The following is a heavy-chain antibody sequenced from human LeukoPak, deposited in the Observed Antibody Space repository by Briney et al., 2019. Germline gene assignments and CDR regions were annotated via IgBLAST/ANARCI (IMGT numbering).Heavy chain of an antibody. Sequence: SETLSLICTVSGGSITSHYWGWIRQPPGKGLEWIGYMYYTGSTKYNPSLESRVTISVDTSKNQFSLKLTSVTAADTAVYYCASFSTSWYYFDYWGQGTLVTVSS. CDR3: ASFSTSWYYFDY. J-gene: IGHJ4*02. V-gene: IGHV4-59*11. D-gene: IGHD6-13*01. CDR1: GGSITSHY. CDR2: MYYTGST.